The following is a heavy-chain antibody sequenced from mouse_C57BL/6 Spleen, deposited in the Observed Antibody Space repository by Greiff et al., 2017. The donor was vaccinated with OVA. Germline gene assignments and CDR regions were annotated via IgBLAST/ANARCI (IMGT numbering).Heavy chain of an antibody. CDR3: ARSQLRLRADAMDY. CDR1: GFSLTSYA. D-gene: IGHD3-2*02. Sequence: VKLMESGPGLVAPSQSLSITCTVSGFSLTSYAISWVRQPPGKGLEWLGVIWTGGGTNYNSALKSRLSISKDNSKSQVFLKMNSLQTDDTARYYCARSQLRLRADAMDYWGQGTSVTVSS. V-gene: IGHV2-9-1*01. CDR2: IWTGGGT. J-gene: IGHJ4*01.